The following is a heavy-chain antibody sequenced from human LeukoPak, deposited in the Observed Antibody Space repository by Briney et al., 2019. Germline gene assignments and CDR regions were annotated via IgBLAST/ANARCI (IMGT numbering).Heavy chain of an antibody. CDR1: GYTFTGYY. J-gene: IGHJ4*02. D-gene: IGHD3-22*01. V-gene: IGHV1-2*06. CDR2: INPNSGGT. Sequence: GASVKVSCKASGYTFTGYYMHWVRQAPGQGLEWMGRINPNSGGTNYAQKFQGRVTMTRDTSISTAYMELSRLRSDDTAVYYCARVFKGYYDSSGYSIFDYWGQGTLVTVSS. CDR3: ARVFKGYYDSSGYSIFDY.